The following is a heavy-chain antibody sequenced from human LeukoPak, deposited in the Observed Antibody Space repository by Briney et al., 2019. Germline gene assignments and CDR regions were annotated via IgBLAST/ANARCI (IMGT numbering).Heavy chain of an antibody. CDR3: TREQLELYITDAFDI. J-gene: IGHJ3*02. D-gene: IGHD1-1*01. CDR1: GFTFSGSA. Sequence: GGSLRLSCAASGFTFSGSAMHWVRQASGKGLEWLGRIRSKANSYATAYAASVKGRFTISRDDSKNTAYLQMNSLKTEDTAVYYCTREQLELYITDAFDIWGQGTMVTVSS. V-gene: IGHV3-73*01. CDR2: IRSKANSYAT.